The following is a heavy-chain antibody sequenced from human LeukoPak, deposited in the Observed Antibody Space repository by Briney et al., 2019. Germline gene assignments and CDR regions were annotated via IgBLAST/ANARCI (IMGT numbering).Heavy chain of an antibody. CDR3: ARERGYSYGYSVNKIFDY. CDR1: GGSISSGGYY. V-gene: IGHV4-31*03. CDR2: IYYSGST. J-gene: IGHJ4*02. D-gene: IGHD5-18*01. Sequence: KPSETLSLTCTVSGGSISSGGYYWSWIRQHPGKGLEWIGYIYYSGSTYYNPSLKSRVTISVDTSKNQFSLKLSSVTAADTAVYYCARERGYSYGYSVNKIFDYWGQGTLVTVSS.